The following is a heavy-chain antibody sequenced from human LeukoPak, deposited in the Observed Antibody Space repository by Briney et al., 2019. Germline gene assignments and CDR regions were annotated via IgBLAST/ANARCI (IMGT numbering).Heavy chain of an antibody. CDR1: GGSISSSSYY. V-gene: IGHV4-39*01. Sequence: SSETLSLTCTVSGGSISSSSYYWGWIRQPQGKGLEWIASIYYSGTTYYNPSLKSRVSISADTSKNQFSLKLSSVTAADTAVYYCTSRGWIVGLVDYWGQGTLVTVSS. CDR3: TSRGWIVGLVDY. D-gene: IGHD3-22*01. CDR2: IYYSGTT. J-gene: IGHJ4*02.